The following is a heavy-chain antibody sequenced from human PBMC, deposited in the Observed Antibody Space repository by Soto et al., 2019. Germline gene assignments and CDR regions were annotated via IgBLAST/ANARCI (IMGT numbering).Heavy chain of an antibody. D-gene: IGHD5-12*01. CDR3: ATTLRDGYNWALDY. CDR1: GGSFRGYY. J-gene: IGHJ4*02. CDR2: INHSGST. Sequence: PSETLSLPWSVYGGSFRGYYWRWVRQPPGKRPEWIGEINHSGSTNNNPYLKSRVTISVDTSKHQFSLKLSSVTAADTAVYYCATTLRDGYNWALDYWGQGTLVTVSS. V-gene: IGHV4-34*01.